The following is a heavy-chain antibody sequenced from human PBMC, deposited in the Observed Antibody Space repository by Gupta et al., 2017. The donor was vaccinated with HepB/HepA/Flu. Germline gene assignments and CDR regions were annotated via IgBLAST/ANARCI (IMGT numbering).Heavy chain of an antibody. J-gene: IGHJ4*02. V-gene: IGHV3-43*02. D-gene: IGHD3-22*01. CDR3: AKDFYYDSSGYRIGH. Sequence: EVQLVESGGGLVQPGGSLSLSCAVSGFAIIDYALHWFRQFPGKGLEWVSLIKGSAGRTQYADSVEGRFTISRDHSKNSLYLQMNSLRIEDTAIYYCAKDFYYDSSGYRIGHWGQGTLVTVSS. CDR2: IKGSAGRT. CDR1: GFAIIDYA.